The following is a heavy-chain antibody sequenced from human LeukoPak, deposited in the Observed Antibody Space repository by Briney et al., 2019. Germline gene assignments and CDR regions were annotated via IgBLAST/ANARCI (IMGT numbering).Heavy chain of an antibody. J-gene: IGHJ5*02. CDR3: ARENWNDWNKTLDP. V-gene: IGHV3-48*03. CDR2: ISSSGSTI. Sequence: GGSLRLSCAASGFTFSSYEMNWVRQAPGKGLEWVSYISSSGSTIYYADSVKGRFTISRDNAKNSLYLQMNSLRAEDTAVYYCARENWNDWNKTLDPWGQGTLVTVSS. D-gene: IGHD1-1*01. CDR1: GFTFSSYE.